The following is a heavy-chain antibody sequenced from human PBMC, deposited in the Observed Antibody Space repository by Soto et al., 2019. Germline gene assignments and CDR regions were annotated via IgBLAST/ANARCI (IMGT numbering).Heavy chain of an antibody. Sequence: QVQLQESGPGLVKPSQTLSLTCTVSGASMGSGDYCWIWIPQPPGKGLVWIGYIYYIGTTFYNPSLDSPVNISIDTSKNPSSLRPTSVTAADTAVDYCTRGSTYYGFLTWGQGTLVTVSS. V-gene: IGHV4-30-4*01. D-gene: IGHD3-10*01. J-gene: IGHJ5*02. CDR2: IYYIGTT. CDR1: GASMGSGDYC. CDR3: TRGSTYYGFLT.